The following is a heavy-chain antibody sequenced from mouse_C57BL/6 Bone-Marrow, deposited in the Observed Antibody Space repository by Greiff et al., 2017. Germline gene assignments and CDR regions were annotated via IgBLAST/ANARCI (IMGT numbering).Heavy chain of an antibody. D-gene: IGHD1-1*01. CDR2: ISSGGDYI. J-gene: IGHJ4*01. CDR3: VTTVMDYAMDY. CDR1: GFTFSSYA. V-gene: IGHV5-9-1*02. Sequence: EVHLVESGEGLVKPGGSLKLSCAASGFTFSSYAMSWVRQTPEKRLEWVAYISSGGDYIYYADTLKGRFTISRDNARNTLYLQMSSLKSEDTALYYTVTTVMDYAMDYWGQGTSVTVSS.